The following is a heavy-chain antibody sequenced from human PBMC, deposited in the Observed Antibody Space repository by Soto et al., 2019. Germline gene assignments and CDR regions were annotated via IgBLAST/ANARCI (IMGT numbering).Heavy chain of an antibody. V-gene: IGHV4-34*01. Sequence: QVQLQQWGAGLLKPSETLSLTCAVYGESFSGYYWSWIRQPPGKGLEWIGEINHSGSTNYNPSLKSRDTIAGATSKNQLSLKLGSVTTADPAGYYGARGRIVGGSYCDYWGQGTLDTVSS. CDR1: GESFSGYY. CDR3: ARGRIVGGSYCDY. J-gene: IGHJ4*02. D-gene: IGHD1-26*01. CDR2: INHSGST.